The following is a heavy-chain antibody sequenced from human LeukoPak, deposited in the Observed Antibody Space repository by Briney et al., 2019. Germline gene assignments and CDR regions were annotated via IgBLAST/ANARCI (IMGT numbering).Heavy chain of an antibody. CDR2: ISDNSAYI. CDR3: ARDPAPHSAQLPHFDY. J-gene: IGHJ4*02. Sequence: PGGSLRLSCAASGFAFGRYAMTWVRQAPGQGLEWVTSISDNSAYIYHADSLQCRFTTSRDNAKNSMFLQMSCLLADDPAVYYCARDPAPHSAQLPHFDYWGQGILVTASS. CDR1: GFAFGRYA. V-gene: IGHV3-21*01. D-gene: IGHD2-2*01.